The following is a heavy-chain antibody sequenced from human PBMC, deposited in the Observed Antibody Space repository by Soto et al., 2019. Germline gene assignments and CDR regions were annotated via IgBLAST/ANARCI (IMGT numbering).Heavy chain of an antibody. CDR3: ARDTGTYPIAAAEWGNWFDP. J-gene: IGHJ5*02. V-gene: IGHV4-30-4*01. CDR2: IYYSGST. Sequence: SETLSLTCTVSGGSISSGDYYWSWIRQPPGKGLEWIGYIYYSGSTYYNPSLKSRVTISVDTSKNQFSLKLSSVTAADTAVYYCARDTGTYPIAAAEWGNWFDPWGQGTLVTVSS. D-gene: IGHD6-13*01. CDR1: GGSISSGDYY.